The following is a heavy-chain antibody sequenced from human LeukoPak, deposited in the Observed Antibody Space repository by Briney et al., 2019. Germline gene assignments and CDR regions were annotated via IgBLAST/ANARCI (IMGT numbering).Heavy chain of an antibody. D-gene: IGHD2-15*01. CDR1: GYTFTSYD. Sequence: ASVKVSCKASGYTFTSYDINWVRQATGQGLEWMGWMNPNSGNTGYAQKFQGRVTITRNTSISTVYMELSSLRSEDTAVYYCARGQYCSGGSCSSPRFDPWGQGTLVTVSS. CDR3: ARGQYCSGGSCSSPRFDP. CDR2: MNPNSGNT. V-gene: IGHV1-8*03. J-gene: IGHJ5*02.